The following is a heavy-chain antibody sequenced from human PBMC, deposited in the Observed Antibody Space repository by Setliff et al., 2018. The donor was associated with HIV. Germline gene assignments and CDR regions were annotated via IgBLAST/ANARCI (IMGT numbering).Heavy chain of an antibody. CDR2: IYYSGST. CDR3: ARRYYDSSGLEGP. Sequence: ASETLSLTCTVSGGSISSSSYYWGWIRQPPGKGLEWIGSIYYSGSTYYNPSLKSRVTISVDTSKNQFSLKLSSVTAADTAVYYCARRYYDSSGLEGPWGQGTLVTVSS. V-gene: IGHV4-39*01. CDR1: GGSISSSSYY. J-gene: IGHJ4*02. D-gene: IGHD3-22*01.